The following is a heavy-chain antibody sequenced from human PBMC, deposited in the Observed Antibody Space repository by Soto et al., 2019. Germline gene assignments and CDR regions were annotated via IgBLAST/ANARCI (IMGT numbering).Heavy chain of an antibody. CDR1: GYSFTSYW. CDR2: IYPGDSDT. D-gene: IGHD1-26*01. CDR3: ARRVLVGEVAGQYYYGMDV. Sequence: GESLKISCKGSGYSFTSYWIGWVRQMPGKGLEWMGIIYPGDSDTRYSPSFQGQVTISADKSISTAYLQWSSLKASDTAMYYCARRVLVGEVAGQYYYGMDVWGQGTTVTVSS. J-gene: IGHJ6*02. V-gene: IGHV5-51*01.